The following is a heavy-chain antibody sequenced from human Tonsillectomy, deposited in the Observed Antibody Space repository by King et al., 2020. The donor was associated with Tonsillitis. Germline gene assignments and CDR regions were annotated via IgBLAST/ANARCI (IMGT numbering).Heavy chain of an antibody. CDR3: ARESGSYYVEKWFDP. V-gene: IGHV1-46*01. D-gene: IGHD1-26*01. CDR1: GYTFTSHY. CDR2: INPSGGST. Sequence: QLVQSGAEVKKPGASVKVSCKASGYTFTSHYMHWVRQAPGQGLEWMGIINPSGGSTSYAQKFQGRVTMTRDTSTSTVYMELSSLRSEDTAVYYCARESGSYYVEKWFDPWGQGTLVTVSS. J-gene: IGHJ5*02.